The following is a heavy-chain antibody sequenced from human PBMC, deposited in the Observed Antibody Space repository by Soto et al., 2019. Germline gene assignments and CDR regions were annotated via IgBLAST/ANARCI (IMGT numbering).Heavy chain of an antibody. J-gene: IGHJ6*02. CDR2: IYYSGII. V-gene: IGHV4-59*01. CDR1: GGSISSYY. CDR3: ARYKSNYYYGMDV. Sequence: QVQLQESGPGLVKPSETLSLTCTVSGGSISSYYWSWIRQPPGKGLEWIGYIYYSGIINYNPSLKSRVTISVDTSKNQFSLKLSSVTAADTAVYYCARYKSNYYYGMDVWGQGTTVTVSS. D-gene: IGHD1-20*01.